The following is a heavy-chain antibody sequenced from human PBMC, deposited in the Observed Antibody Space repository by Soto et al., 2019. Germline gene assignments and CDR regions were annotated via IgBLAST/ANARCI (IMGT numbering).Heavy chain of an antibody. Sequence: ASVKVSCKASGYTFTSYAMHWVRQAPGQRLEWMGWINAGNGNTKYSQKFQGRVTITRDTSASTAYMELSSLRSEDTAVYYCAREHLWFGENWFDPWGQGTLVTVSS. CDR1: GYTFTSYA. D-gene: IGHD3-10*01. J-gene: IGHJ5*02. CDR3: AREHLWFGENWFDP. CDR2: INAGNGNT. V-gene: IGHV1-3*01.